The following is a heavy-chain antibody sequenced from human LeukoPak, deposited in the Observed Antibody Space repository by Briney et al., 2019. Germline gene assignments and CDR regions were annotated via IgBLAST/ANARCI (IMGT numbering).Heavy chain of an antibody. J-gene: IGHJ2*01. D-gene: IGHD2-21*01. CDR3: AKAIPYWYFDL. CDR2: ISSSGSTI. V-gene: IGHV3-48*03. CDR1: GFTFSSYE. Sequence: LGGSLRLSCAASGFTFSSYEMNWVRQAPGKGLEWVSYISSSGSTIYYADSVKGRFTISRDNAKNSLYLQMNSLRAEDTAIYYCAKAIPYWYFDLWGRGALVTVSS.